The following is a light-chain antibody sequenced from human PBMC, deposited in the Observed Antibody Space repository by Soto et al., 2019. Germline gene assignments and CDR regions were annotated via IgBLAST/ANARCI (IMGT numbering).Light chain of an antibody. CDR1: SSDVGGYNY. CDR2: DVS. Sequence: QSALTQPASVSGSPGQSITISCTGTSSDVGGYNYVSWYQQHPGKAPKLMIYDVSNRPSGVSNRFSGSKSGNTASLTISGLQADDEADYYCSSYTSSSTWVFGGGTKLTV. CDR3: SSYTSSSTWV. J-gene: IGLJ3*02. V-gene: IGLV2-14*01.